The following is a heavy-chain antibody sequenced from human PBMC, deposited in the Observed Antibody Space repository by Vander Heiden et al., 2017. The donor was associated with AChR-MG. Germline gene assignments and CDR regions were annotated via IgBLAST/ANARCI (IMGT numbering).Heavy chain of an antibody. CDR2: ISGSGGST. J-gene: IGHJ4*02. D-gene: IGHD5-18*01. V-gene: IGHV3-23*01. Sequence: EVQLLESGGGLVQPGGSLRLSCAASGFPFSSYAMSWVRQAPGKGLEWVSAISGSGGSTYYADSVKGRFTISRDNSKNTLYLQMNSLRAEDTAVYYCAKTKGATAMVVGALDYWGQGTLVTVSS. CDR3: AKTKGATAMVVGALDY. CDR1: GFPFSSYA.